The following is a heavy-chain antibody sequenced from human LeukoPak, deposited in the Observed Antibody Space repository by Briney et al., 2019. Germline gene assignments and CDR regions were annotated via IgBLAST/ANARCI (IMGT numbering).Heavy chain of an antibody. CDR2: INPNSGGT. CDR3: ARDPPLHAHYYDSSGSPRSNDY. Sequence: ASVKVSCKASGYTFTGYYMHWVRQAPGQGLEWMGWINPNSGGTNYAQKFQGRVTMTRDTSISTAYMELSRLRSDDTAVYYCARDPPLHAHYYDSSGSPRSNDYWGQGTLVTVSS. D-gene: IGHD3-22*01. CDR1: GYTFTGYY. J-gene: IGHJ4*02. V-gene: IGHV1-2*02.